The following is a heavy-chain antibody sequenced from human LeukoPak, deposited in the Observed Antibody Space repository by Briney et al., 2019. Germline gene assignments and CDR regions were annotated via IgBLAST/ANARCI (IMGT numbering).Heavy chain of an antibody. CDR3: ARVYSSSWPHHNWFDP. D-gene: IGHD6-13*01. CDR2: ISAYNGNT. CDR1: GHTFTSHG. J-gene: IGHJ5*02. Sequence: GASVKVSCKASGHTFTSHGISWVRQAPGQGLEWMGWISAYNGNTNYAQKLQGRVTMTTDTSTSTAYMELRSLRSDDTAVYYCARVYSSSWPHHNWFDPWGQGTLVTVSS. V-gene: IGHV1-18*01.